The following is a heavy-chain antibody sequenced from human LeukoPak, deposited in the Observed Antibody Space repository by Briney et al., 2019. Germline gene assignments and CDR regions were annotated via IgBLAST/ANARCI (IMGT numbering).Heavy chain of an antibody. Sequence: GSSVKVSCKASGGTFSSYAISWVRQAPGQGLEWMGIINPSGGSTSYAQKFQGRVTMTRDTSTSTVYMELSSLRSEDTAVYYCARLGRADSGAFDYWGQGTLVTVSS. J-gene: IGHJ4*02. CDR3: ARLGRADSGAFDY. CDR2: INPSGGST. D-gene: IGHD3-10*01. V-gene: IGHV1-46*01. CDR1: GGTFSSYA.